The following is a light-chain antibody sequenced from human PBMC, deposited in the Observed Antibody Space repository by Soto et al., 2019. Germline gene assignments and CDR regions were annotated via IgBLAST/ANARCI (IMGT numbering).Light chain of an antibody. V-gene: IGKV3-20*01. Sequence: EIVLTQSPGTLSLSPGERATLSCRASQSVSSSYLAWYQQKPGQAPRLLIYGASSRATGIPDRFSGSGSGTDFTLTISRLEPEDFAEYYCQQYCSSPYTFGQGTKLEIK. CDR3: QQYCSSPYT. CDR1: QSVSSSY. CDR2: GAS. J-gene: IGKJ2*01.